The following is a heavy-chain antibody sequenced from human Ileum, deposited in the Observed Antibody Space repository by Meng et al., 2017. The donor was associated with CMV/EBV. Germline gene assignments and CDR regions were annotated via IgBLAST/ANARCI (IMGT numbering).Heavy chain of an antibody. V-gene: IGHV3-30*02. D-gene: IGHD4-17*01. CDR1: GFNFGRSY. CDR3: ATYGDYPYYFDY. Sequence: GESLKISCVGSGFNFGRSYMNWVRQAPGKGLEWVAFIRYDGSNKYYADSVKGRFTISRDNSKNALYLQMNSLRAEDTAVYYCATYGDYPYYFDYWGQGTQVTVSS. CDR2: IRYDGSNK. J-gene: IGHJ4*01.